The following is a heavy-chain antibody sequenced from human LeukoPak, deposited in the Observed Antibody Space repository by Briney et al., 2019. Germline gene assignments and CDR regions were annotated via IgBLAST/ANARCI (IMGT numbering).Heavy chain of an antibody. V-gene: IGHV3-23*01. D-gene: IGHD3-10*01. CDR3: AKDDGWLYYND. CDR1: GFTFSSYG. Sequence: PGGSLRLSCAASGFTFSSYGMSWVRQAPGKGLEWVSGISPGGEIHYYADSVKGRFTIFRDNSKDTVSLQMHSLRAEDTATYYCAKDDGWLYYNDWGQGTLVTVSS. CDR2: ISPGGEIH. J-gene: IGHJ4*02.